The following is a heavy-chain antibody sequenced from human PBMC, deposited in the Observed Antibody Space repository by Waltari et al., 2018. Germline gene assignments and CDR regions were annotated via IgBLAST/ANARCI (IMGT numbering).Heavy chain of an antibody. D-gene: IGHD3-3*01. V-gene: IGHV3-7*01. Sequence: EVQLEESGGGLVQPGGSLRLSCAASGFTFSTYWMTWVRQAPGKGLEWVANIKQDGSETYYADSLKGRFTISRDNAKNSLYLQMNSLRAEDTALYYCARDHVFRGDFWSGYYDSWDQGTLVTVSS. J-gene: IGHJ4*02. CDR2: IKQDGSET. CDR1: GFTFSTYW. CDR3: ARDHVFRGDFWSGYYDS.